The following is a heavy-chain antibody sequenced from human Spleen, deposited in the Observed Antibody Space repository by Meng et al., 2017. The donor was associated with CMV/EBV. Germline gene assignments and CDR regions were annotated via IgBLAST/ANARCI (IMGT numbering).Heavy chain of an antibody. CDR3: AKGCSTTSCYGPNDY. D-gene: IGHD2-2*01. V-gene: IGHV3-23*01. J-gene: IGHJ4*02. Sequence: LSLTCATSGFTFDDYAMHWVRQAPGKGLDWVSTISGSGGNTYYADSVKGRFTISRDNSKNTLYLQMNSLRAEDTALYYCAKGCSTTSCYGPNDYWGQGTLVTVSS. CDR2: ISGSGGNT. CDR1: GFTFDDYA.